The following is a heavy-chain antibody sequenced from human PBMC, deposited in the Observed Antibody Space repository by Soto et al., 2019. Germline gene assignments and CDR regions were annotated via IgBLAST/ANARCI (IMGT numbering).Heavy chain of an antibody. CDR3: ARDEVLRFLEWFSPYYYYYYGMDV. Sequence: ASVKVSCKASGYTFTSYYMHWVRQAPGQGLEWMRIINPSGGSTSYAQKFQGRVTMTRDTSTSTVYMELSSLRSEDTAVYYCARDEVLRFLEWFSPYYYYYYGMDVWAKGPRSPSP. V-gene: IGHV1-46*01. J-gene: IGHJ6*02. CDR1: GYTFTSYY. CDR2: INPSGGST. D-gene: IGHD3-3*01.